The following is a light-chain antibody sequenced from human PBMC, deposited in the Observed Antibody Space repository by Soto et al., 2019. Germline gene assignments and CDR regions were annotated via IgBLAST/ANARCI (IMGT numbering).Light chain of an antibody. V-gene: IGLV2-14*01. CDR2: EVS. J-gene: IGLJ1*01. CDR1: SSDVGGYKY. CDR3: CSYTSSTTYV. Sequence: QSVLTQPASVSGSPGQSITIFCSGTSSDVGGYKYVSWYQQHPGKAPKLMIYEVSNRPSGVSDRFSGSKSGNTASLTISGLQAEDEADYYCCSYTSSTTYVFGTGTKLTVL.